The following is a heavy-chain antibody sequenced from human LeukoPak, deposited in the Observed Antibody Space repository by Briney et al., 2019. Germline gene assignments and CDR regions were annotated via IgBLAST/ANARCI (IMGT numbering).Heavy chain of an antibody. CDR1: GFTFNSYW. CDR2: ISGSGGST. D-gene: IGHD6-6*01. V-gene: IGHV3-23*01. Sequence: GGSLRLSCAASGFTFNSYWMTWVRQAPGKGLEWVSAISGSGGSTYYADSVKARFTISRDNSKNTLYLQMNSLRAEDTAVYYCAKTTARANYYYYMDVWGKGTTVTVSS. J-gene: IGHJ6*03. CDR3: AKTTARANYYYYMDV.